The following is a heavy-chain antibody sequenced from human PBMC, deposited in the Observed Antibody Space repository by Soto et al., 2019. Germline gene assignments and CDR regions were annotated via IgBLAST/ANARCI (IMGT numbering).Heavy chain of an antibody. D-gene: IGHD3-10*01. Sequence: PGESLKISCKVSGISFDDNAISWVRQMPGKGLEWMGRISRDGSSSSYSPSFQGHVSIYADRTTNTAYLQWSNLTTSDTAMYYCALHTSVTRGALTSGWFDPWGQGTLVTVSS. CDR2: ISRDGSSS. CDR1: GISFDDNA. V-gene: IGHV5-10-1*01. CDR3: ALHTSVTRGALTSGWFDP. J-gene: IGHJ5*02.